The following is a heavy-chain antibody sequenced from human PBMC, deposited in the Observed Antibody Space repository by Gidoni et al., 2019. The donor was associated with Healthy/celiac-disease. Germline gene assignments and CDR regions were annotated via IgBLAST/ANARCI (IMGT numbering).Heavy chain of an antibody. Sequence: EVQLLESGGGLVQPGGSLRLSCAASGFTFSRYAMSWVRQAPGEGLEWVSAISGSGGSTYYADSVKGRFTISRDNSKNTLYLQMNSRRAEETAVYYCAKDGRPDYYDSSGLYDFDYWGQGTLVTVSS. J-gene: IGHJ4*02. CDR3: AKDGRPDYYDSSGLYDFDY. D-gene: IGHD3-22*01. CDR1: GFTFSRYA. CDR2: ISGSGGST. V-gene: IGHV3-23*01.